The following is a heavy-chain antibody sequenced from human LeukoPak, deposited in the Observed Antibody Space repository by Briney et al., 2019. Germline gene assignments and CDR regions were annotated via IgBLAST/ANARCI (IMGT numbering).Heavy chain of an antibody. CDR1: GFTVNNNY. J-gene: IGHJ4*02. D-gene: IGHD1-26*01. V-gene: IGHV3-53*01. Sequence: GGSLRLSCAASGFTVNNNYMSWVRQAPGKGLEWVSVIYSGGSTYYLDSVKGRFTISRDNSKNTLYLQMNSLRAEDTAVYYCARVRYGGAAYFDYWGQGTQVTVSS. CDR3: ARVRYGGAAYFDY. CDR2: IYSGGST.